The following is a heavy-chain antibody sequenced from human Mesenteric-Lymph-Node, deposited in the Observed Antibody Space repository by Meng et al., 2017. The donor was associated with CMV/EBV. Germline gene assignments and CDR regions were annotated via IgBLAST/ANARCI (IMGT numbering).Heavy chain of an antibody. CDR2: IYPGDSDT. V-gene: IGHV5-51*01. J-gene: IGHJ4*02. CDR3: ARPASGFTFDY. Sequence: SCKGSGYSFSDYWIVWVRQIPGRGLEWMGIIYPGDSDTRYSTSFRGQVSISADKSINTAYLQWSSLKASDTAMYYCARPASGFTFDYWGQGTLVTVSS. CDR1: GYSFSDYW. D-gene: IGHD6-25*01.